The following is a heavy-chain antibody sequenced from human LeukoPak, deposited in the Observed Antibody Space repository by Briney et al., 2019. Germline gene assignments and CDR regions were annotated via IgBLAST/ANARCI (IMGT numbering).Heavy chain of an antibody. CDR1: GGSISSYY. Sequence: SETLSLTCTVSGGSISSYYWSWIRQPPGKGLEWVGYIYYSGSTNYNPSLKSRVTISVDTSKNQFSLKLSSVTAADTAVYYCARGSSSSPWDWFDPWGQGTLVTVSS. CDR3: ARGSSSSPWDWFDP. CDR2: IYYSGST. J-gene: IGHJ5*02. V-gene: IGHV4-59*01. D-gene: IGHD6-6*01.